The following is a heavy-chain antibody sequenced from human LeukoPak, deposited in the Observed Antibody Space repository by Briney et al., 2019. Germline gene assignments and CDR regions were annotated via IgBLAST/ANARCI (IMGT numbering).Heavy chain of an antibody. CDR3: ARSYQSAFDY. D-gene: IGHD3-10*01. CDR1: GFTFTSYG. CDR2: ISGSGDAT. Sequence: GGSLRLSCVASGFTFTSYGMSWVRQAPGKRLEWVSGISGSGDATYYADSVKGRFTISRDNSKNTLYLQMNSLRAEETAVYYCARSYQSAFDYWGQGTLVTVSS. J-gene: IGHJ4*02. V-gene: IGHV3-23*01.